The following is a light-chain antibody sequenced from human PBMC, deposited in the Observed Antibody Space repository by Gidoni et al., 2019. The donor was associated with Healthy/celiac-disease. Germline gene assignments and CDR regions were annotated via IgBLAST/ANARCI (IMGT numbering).Light chain of an antibody. J-gene: IGLJ2*01. CDR2: KDS. CDR3: QSADSSGEV. CDR1: ALPKQY. V-gene: IGLV3-25*03. Sequence: SYELTQPPSVSVSPGQTARITCSGDALPKQYAYWYQQKPGQAPVLVLYKDSERPSGIPERFSGSSSGTTVTLTISGVQAEDEADYYCQSADSSGEVFGGGTKLTVL.